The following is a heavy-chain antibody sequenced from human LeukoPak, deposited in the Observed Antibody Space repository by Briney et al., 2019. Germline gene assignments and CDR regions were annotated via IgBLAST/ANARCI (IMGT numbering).Heavy chain of an antibody. CDR1: GFTVSSNY. J-gene: IGHJ4*02. V-gene: IGHV3-53*01. CDR3: AKAPYYDILTGYYIEY. D-gene: IGHD3-9*01. Sequence: GGSLRLSCAASGFTVSSNYMSWVRQAPGKGLEWVSVIYSGGSTYYADSVKGRFTISRDNSKNTLYLQMNSLRAEDTAVYYCAKAPYYDILTGYYIEYWGQGTLVTVSS. CDR2: IYSGGST.